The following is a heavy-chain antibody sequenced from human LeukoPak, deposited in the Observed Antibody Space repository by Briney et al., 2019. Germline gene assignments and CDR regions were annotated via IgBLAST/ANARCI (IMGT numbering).Heavy chain of an antibody. CDR2: INYSGST. V-gene: IGHV4-34*01. Sequence: SETLSLTCAVYGGSFSGYYWSWIRQPPGKGLEWIGEINYSGSTNYNPSLKSRVTISVDTSKNQFSLKLSSVTAADTAVYYCARRRYYYGSGNPFDIWGQGTMVTVSS. J-gene: IGHJ3*02. CDR3: ARRRYYYGSGNPFDI. CDR1: GGSFSGYY. D-gene: IGHD3-10*01.